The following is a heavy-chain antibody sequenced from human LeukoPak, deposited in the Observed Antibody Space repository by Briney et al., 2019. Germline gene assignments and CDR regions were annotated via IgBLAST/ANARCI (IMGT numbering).Heavy chain of an antibody. J-gene: IGHJ4*02. CDR2: IYYSGST. CDR1: GGSISSSSYY. D-gene: IGHD4-17*01. CDR3: ASPKMSTVTLFDY. Sequence: SETLSLTCTVSGGSISSSSYYWGWIRQPPGKGLEWIGSIYYSGSTYYNPSLKSRVTISVDTSKNQFSLKLSSVTAADTAVYYCASPKMSTVTLFDYWGQGTLDTVSS. V-gene: IGHV4-39*01.